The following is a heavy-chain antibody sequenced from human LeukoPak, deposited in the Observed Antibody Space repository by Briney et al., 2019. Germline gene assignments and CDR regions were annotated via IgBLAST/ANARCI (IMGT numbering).Heavy chain of an antibody. CDR1: GYTFTSYY. J-gene: IGHJ5*02. CDR2: INPSGGST. V-gene: IGHV1-46*01. CDR3: ARGGRDIVVVPAGP. Sequence: ASVKVSCKASGYTFTSYYMHWVGQAPGQGLEWRGIINPSGGSTSYAKKFQGRVTMTRDTSTSTVCMELSSLRSEDTAVYYCARGGRDIVVVPAGPWGQGTLVTVSS. D-gene: IGHD2-2*01.